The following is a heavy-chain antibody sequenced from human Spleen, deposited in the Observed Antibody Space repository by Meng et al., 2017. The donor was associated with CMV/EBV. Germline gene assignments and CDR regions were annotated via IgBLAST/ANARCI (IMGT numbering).Heavy chain of an antibody. V-gene: IGHV4-39*07. D-gene: IGHD3-3*01. Sequence: QLQLQESGPGLVKPSEXLSLTCTVPGGSISSSRYYWGWIRQPPGKGLEWIGSIYYSGSTYYNPSLKSRVTISVDTSKNQFSLKLSSVTAADTAVYYCARDRPDFVEWLAETPYYYYYMDVWGKGTTVTVSS. CDR2: IYYSGST. J-gene: IGHJ6*03. CDR1: GGSISSSRYY. CDR3: ARDRPDFVEWLAETPYYYYYMDV.